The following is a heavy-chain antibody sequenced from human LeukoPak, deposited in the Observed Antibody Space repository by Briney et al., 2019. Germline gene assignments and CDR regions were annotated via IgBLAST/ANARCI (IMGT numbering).Heavy chain of an antibody. D-gene: IGHD3-3*01. Sequence: GGSLRLSCAASGFTFSDFGMHWVRQAPGKGLEWVAFIAYDGSKKYYAESVKGRFTISRDDSRNTLYLQMSGLKTEDTAVYYCAKNSKGSGYYSYYYYMDVWGKGTTVTVSS. J-gene: IGHJ6*03. CDR3: AKNSKGSGYYSYYYYMDV. CDR2: IAYDGSKK. V-gene: IGHV3-30*02. CDR1: GFTFSDFG.